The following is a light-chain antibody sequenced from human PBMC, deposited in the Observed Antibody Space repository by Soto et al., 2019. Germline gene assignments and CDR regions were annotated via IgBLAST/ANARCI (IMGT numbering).Light chain of an antibody. J-gene: IGLJ3*02. CDR2: EVN. V-gene: IGLV2-8*01. CDR3: CSYGFAGSDYLV. Sequence: QSALTQPPSASGSPEQSVTISCTGASSDVGGNDYVSWYQHHPGKVPKLMIFEVNKRPSGVPHRFSGSKSGNTASLTVSGLQAEDEADYYCCSYGFAGSDYLVFGGGTKLTV. CDR1: SSDVGGNDY.